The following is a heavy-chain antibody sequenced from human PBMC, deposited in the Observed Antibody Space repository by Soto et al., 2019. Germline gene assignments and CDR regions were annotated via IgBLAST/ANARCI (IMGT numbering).Heavy chain of an antibody. D-gene: IGHD1-1*01. CDR1: GYSFSDYY. CDR2: IHPDSGDT. V-gene: IGHV1-2*06. J-gene: IGHJ4*02. Sequence: QVQLVQSGAEVRKPEASVKVSCNASGYSFSDYYLHWVRQAPGQGLEWVGRIHPDSGDTNYAQKFQGRVTMTRDTSIVTVYLELTSLTSDDTAVYFCARDRPTGSDRESDYWGQGTLVIVSA. CDR3: ARDRPTGSDRESDY.